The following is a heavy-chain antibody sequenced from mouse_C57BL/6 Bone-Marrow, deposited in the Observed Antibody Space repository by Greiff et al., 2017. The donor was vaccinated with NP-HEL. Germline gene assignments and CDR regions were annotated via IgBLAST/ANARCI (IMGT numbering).Heavy chain of an antibody. CDR2: IDPENGDT. D-gene: IGHD2-5*01. Sequence: EVQLQQSGAELVRPGASVKLSWTASGFNIKDDYMHWVKQRPEQGLEWIGWIDPENGDTEYASKFQGKATITADTSSNTAYLQLSSLTSEDTAVYYCTYSNSAWFAYWGQGTLVTVSA. J-gene: IGHJ3*01. V-gene: IGHV14-4*01. CDR1: GFNIKDDY. CDR3: TYSNSAWFAY.